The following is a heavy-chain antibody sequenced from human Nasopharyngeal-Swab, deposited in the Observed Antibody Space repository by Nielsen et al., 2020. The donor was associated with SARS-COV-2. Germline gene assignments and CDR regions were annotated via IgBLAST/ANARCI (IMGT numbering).Heavy chain of an antibody. CDR3: ARAYCGGDCSNYYFDY. Sequence: GAPKISCAASGFPFSSYSMNWVRQAPGKGLEWVSSISSSSSYIYYADSVKGRFTISRDNAKNSLYLQMNSLRAEDTAVYYCARAYCGGDCSNYYFDYWGQGTLVTVSS. V-gene: IGHV3-21*01. J-gene: IGHJ4*02. D-gene: IGHD2-21*02. CDR1: GFPFSSYS. CDR2: ISSSSSYI.